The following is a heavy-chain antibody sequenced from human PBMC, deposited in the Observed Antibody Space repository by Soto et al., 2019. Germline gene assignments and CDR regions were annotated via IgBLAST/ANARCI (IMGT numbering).Heavy chain of an antibody. CDR2: MNPNSGNT. D-gene: IGHD6-6*01. CDR1: GYTFTSYD. J-gene: IGHJ6*02. V-gene: IGHV1-8*01. CDR3: ARVKAARPDYCYGIDV. Sequence: QVQLVQSGAEVKKPGASVKVSCKASGYTFTSYDINWVRQATGQGLEWMGWMNPNSGNTGYAQKFQGRVTMTRNTSISTAYMELSSLRSEDTAVYYCARVKAARPDYCYGIDVWGQGTTVTVSS.